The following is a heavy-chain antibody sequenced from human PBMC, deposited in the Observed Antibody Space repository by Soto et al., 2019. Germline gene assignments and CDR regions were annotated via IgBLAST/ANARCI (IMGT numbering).Heavy chain of an antibody. CDR2: INHSGST. V-gene: IGHV4-34*01. J-gene: IGHJ4*02. CDR3: ARGRWLQIPFDY. CDR1: GGSFSGYY. D-gene: IGHD5-12*01. Sequence: SRTLSVTCAVYGGSFSGYYWSWIRQPPGKGLEWIGEINHSGSTNYNPSLKSRVTISVDTSKNQFSLKLSSVTAADTAVYYCARGRWLQIPFDYWGQGTLVTVSS.